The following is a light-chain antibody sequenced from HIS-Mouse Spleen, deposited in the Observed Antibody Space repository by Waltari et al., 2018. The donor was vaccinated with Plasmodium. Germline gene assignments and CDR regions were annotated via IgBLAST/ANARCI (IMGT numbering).Light chain of an antibody. Sequence: EIVMTQSPATLSVSPGERATLSCRASQSVSSNFTWYQQKPGQAPRLLIYGASTRATGIPARFSGIGSGTEFTLTISSLQSEDFAVYYCQQYNNWSFTFGPGTKVDIK. CDR3: QQYNNWSFT. CDR2: GAS. V-gene: IGKV3-15*01. J-gene: IGKJ3*01. CDR1: QSVSSN.